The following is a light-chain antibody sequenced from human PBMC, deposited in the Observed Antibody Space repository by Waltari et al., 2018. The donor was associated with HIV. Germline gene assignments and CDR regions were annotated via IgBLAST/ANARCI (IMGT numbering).Light chain of an antibody. CDR1: QIISTY. J-gene: IGKJ2*01. Sequence: DIQMPQSPSTVSASVGDRVTITCRASQIISTYLAWYQQKPGKAPNVLIYKASTLESGVPSRFSGSGSGTEFNLTINSLQPDDSATYFCQQYNSYSPSTFGQGTRVEIK. CDR3: QQYNSYSPST. CDR2: KAS. V-gene: IGKV1-5*03.